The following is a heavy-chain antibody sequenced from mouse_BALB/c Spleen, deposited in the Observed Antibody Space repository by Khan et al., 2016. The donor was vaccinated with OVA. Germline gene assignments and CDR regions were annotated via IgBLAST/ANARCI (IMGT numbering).Heavy chain of an antibody. CDR1: GYTFTTAG. Sequence: QIQLVQSGPELQKPGETVRISCKASGYTFTTAGMQWVQKMPGKGLKWIGWINTHSGVPKYAEDFKGRFAFSLETSARTVYLPMTNLKNEDTATYFCARGGAAYYRNDGGAMDYWGQGTSVTVSS. D-gene: IGHD2-14*01. CDR3: ARGGAAYYRNDGGAMDY. CDR2: INTHSGVP. V-gene: IGHV9-4*02. J-gene: IGHJ4*01.